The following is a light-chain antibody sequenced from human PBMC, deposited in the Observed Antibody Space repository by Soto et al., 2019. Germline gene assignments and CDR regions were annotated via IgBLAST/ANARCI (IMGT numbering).Light chain of an antibody. J-gene: IGKJ1*01. V-gene: IGKV3-20*01. CDR3: QHYGTSPST. Sequence: DTVLTQSPSTLSLTSGERATLSCRASQSISGTYLDWYQQKPGQAPRLLIYSASNRATGIPARFSGSGSGTDFTLTISRLEPEDIAVYYCQHYGTSPSTFGRGTKVDIK. CDR2: SAS. CDR1: QSISGTY.